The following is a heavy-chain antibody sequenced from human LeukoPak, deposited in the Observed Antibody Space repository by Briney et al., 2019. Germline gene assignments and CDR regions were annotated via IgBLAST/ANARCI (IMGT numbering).Heavy chain of an antibody. Sequence: ASVKVSCKASGYTFTSYYMHWVRQAPGQGLEWMGIINPSGGSTSYAQKFQGRVTMTRDMSTSTVYMELSSLRSEDTAVYYCARDQCPDDFNGVCYTRNWFDPWGQGTLVTVSS. J-gene: IGHJ5*02. V-gene: IGHV1-46*01. CDR2: INPSGGST. D-gene: IGHD2-8*01. CDR1: GYTFTSYY. CDR3: ARDQCPDDFNGVCYTRNWFDP.